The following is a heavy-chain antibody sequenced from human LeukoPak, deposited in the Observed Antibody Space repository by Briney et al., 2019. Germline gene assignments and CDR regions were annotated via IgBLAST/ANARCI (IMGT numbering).Heavy chain of an antibody. J-gene: IGHJ4*02. D-gene: IGHD5-18*01. Sequence: ASVTVSFTASGYTFTVYYMHWVRQAPGQGLEWMGWINPNSGGTNYAQKFQGRVTMTRDTSISTAYMELSRLRSDDTAVYYCARSRTAMITYFDYWGQGTLVTVSS. V-gene: IGHV1-2*02. CDR2: INPNSGGT. CDR1: GYTFTVYY. CDR3: ARSRTAMITYFDY.